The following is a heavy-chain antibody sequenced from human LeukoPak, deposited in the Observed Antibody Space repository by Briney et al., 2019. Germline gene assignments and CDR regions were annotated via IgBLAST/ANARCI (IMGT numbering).Heavy chain of an antibody. CDR1: GLTFSSYG. Sequence: GGSLRLSCAASGLTFSSYGMHWVRQAPGKGLEWVALIWYDGSKKYHADSVKGRFTISRDSSKNTLYLEMNSLRAEDTAVYYCARDRIRGSSSSWGGGFDYWGQGALVTVSS. CDR2: IWYDGSKK. CDR3: ARDRIRGSSSSWGGGFDY. V-gene: IGHV3-33*01. D-gene: IGHD6-6*01. J-gene: IGHJ4*02.